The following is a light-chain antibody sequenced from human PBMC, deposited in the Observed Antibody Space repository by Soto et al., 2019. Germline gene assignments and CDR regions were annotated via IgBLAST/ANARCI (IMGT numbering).Light chain of an antibody. CDR1: QGISSY. V-gene: IGKV1D-8*02. J-gene: IGKJ1*01. CDR3: LQNHNYPRT. CDR2: AAS. Sequence: IQMTQSPTSLSASTGDRVTISCRMSQGISSYLAWYQQKPGKAPELLIYAASTLQSGVPSRFSGSGSGAAFTLTITSLRPEDSATYYCLQNHNYPRTFGQGTKVDIK.